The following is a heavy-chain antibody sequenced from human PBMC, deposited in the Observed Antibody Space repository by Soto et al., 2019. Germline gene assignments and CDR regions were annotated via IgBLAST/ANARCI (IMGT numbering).Heavy chain of an antibody. J-gene: IGHJ4*02. V-gene: IGHV1-2*02. CDR3: AREPATAKPEGVDF. CDR2: INPNSGGT. CDR1: GYTFSDYY. D-gene: IGHD1-1*01. Sequence: ASVKVSCKASGYTFSDYYIHWVRHAPGQGLEWMGWINPNSGGTKYAPKFQGGVTMTRDTSITTAYMELSRLRSGDTAVYYCAREPATAKPEGVDFWGQGTLVTVPQ.